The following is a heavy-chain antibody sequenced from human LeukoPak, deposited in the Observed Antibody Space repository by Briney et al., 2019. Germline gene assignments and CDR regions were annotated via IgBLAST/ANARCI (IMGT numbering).Heavy chain of an antibody. J-gene: IGHJ5*02. D-gene: IGHD3-10*01. CDR1: GDSISSYY. V-gene: IGHV4-34*01. CDR2: INHSGGT. CDR3: ARGAGGITMVRGAYNWFDP. Sequence: SETLSLTCTVPGDSISSYYWSSIRQPPGKGLEWIGDINHSGGTNYNPSLKSRVTISVDTSKNQFSLKLSSVTAADTAVYYCARGAGGITMVRGAYNWFDPWGQGTLVTVSS.